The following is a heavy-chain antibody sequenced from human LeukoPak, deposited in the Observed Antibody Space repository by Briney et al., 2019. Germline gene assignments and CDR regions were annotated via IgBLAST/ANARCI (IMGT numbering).Heavy chain of an antibody. Sequence: PSEALSLTCTVSGGSIGSHYWTWIRQTPGKGLEWIGYVYDIGSTKYNPSLKSRVTISVDTSKNQFSLWLSSVTAADTAVYYCARGGVLKSVDYWGQGTLVAVSS. CDR2: VYDIGST. CDR1: GGSIGSHY. V-gene: IGHV4-59*11. CDR3: ARGGVLKSVDY. D-gene: IGHD3-16*01. J-gene: IGHJ4*02.